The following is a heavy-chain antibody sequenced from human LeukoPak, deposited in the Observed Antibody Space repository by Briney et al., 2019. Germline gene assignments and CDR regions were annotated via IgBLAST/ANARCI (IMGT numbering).Heavy chain of an antibody. CDR3: AKSIPANCGGDCDGGMDV. D-gene: IGHD2-21*02. V-gene: IGHV3-74*01. Sequence: PWGSLRLTCAASGFTLNSHWMHWVRQAPGKGLVWVSRSNGGESVTNYADPVRGRFTIPRDNAKNTLYLQMNSLRAEDTAVYFCAKSIPANCGGDCDGGMDVWGQGTTVTVSS. J-gene: IGHJ6*02. CDR2: SNGGESVT. CDR1: GFTLNSHW.